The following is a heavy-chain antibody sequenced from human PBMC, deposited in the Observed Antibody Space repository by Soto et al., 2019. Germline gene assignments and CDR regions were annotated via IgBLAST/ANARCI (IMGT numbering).Heavy chain of an antibody. CDR2: INHSGST. D-gene: IGHD6-13*01. Sequence: VPLSLTCSASDGSISDTCYCLGRIRQPPGKGLEWIGEINHSGSTNYNPSLKSRVTIAGDTSKNQFSLKLTSVTAADTAVYYCAGGRSRYSNTYHTWFDPWGQGALVPVSS. CDR1: DGSISDTCYC. CDR3: AGGRSRYSNTYHTWFDP. V-gene: IGHV4-39*07. J-gene: IGHJ5*02.